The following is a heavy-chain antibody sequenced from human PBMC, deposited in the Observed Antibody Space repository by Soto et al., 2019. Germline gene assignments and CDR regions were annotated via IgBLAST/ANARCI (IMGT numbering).Heavy chain of an antibody. CDR2: ISHDGNIK. D-gene: IGHD3-3*01. V-gene: IGHV3-30*18. Sequence: QVHLVESGGGVVQPGRSLRLSCAASGFSFSSYAMHWVRQAPGKGLEWVAIISHDGNIKRYADFVEGRFIVIRDNSNNSLLLQMESMKTDDTAVYYCAKELAYGDFWRGLEYWGQGTLVTIAS. CDR1: GFSFSSYA. J-gene: IGHJ4*02. CDR3: AKELAYGDFWRGLEY.